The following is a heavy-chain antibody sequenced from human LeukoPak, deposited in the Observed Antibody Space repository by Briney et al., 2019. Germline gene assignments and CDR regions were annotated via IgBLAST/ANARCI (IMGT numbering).Heavy chain of an antibody. CDR2: ISYDGSNK. J-gene: IGHJ6*04. CDR3: AELGITMIGGV. D-gene: IGHD3-10*02. CDR1: GFTFSTYA. Sequence: GRSLRLSCAASGFTFSTYAMHWVRQAPGKGLEWGAVISYDGSNKYYADSVKGRFTSSRGNSKYTLYLQMNSLRAEDTAVYYCAELGITMIGGVWGKGTTVTISS. V-gene: IGHV3-30*04.